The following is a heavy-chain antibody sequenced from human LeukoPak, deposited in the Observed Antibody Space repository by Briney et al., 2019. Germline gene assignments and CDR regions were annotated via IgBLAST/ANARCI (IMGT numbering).Heavy chain of an antibody. V-gene: IGHV4-39*01. Sequence: SETLSLTCTVSGGSISSSSYYWGWIRQPPGKGLEWIGSIYYSGSTYYNPSLKSRVTISVDTSKNQFSLKLSSVTAADTAVYYCARRTYYYASGSYSPPRYRGQGTLVTVSS. D-gene: IGHD3-10*01. CDR1: GGSISSSSYY. CDR3: ARRTYYYASGSYSPPRY. J-gene: IGHJ4*02. CDR2: IYYSGST.